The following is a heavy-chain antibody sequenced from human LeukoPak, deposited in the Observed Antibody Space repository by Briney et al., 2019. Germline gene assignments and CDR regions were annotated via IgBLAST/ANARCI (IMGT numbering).Heavy chain of an antibody. D-gene: IGHD6-19*01. V-gene: IGHV1-2*06. J-gene: IGHJ4*02. CDR2: INPNSGGT. CDR1: GYTFTGYY. Sequence: ASVKVSCKASGYTFTGYYMHWVRQAPGQGLEWMGRINPNSGGTNYAQKFQGRVTMTRDTSISTAYMELSRLRSDDTAVYNCARGERWLVRAIDYWGQGTLVTVSS. CDR3: ARGERWLVRAIDY.